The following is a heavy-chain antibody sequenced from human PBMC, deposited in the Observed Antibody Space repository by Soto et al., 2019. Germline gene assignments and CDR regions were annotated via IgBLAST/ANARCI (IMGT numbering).Heavy chain of an antibody. CDR3: ARVSGQQLTPFDY. CDR1: GFTFSSYW. V-gene: IGHV3-74*01. D-gene: IGHD6-13*01. Sequence: GGSLRLSCAASGFTFSSYWMHWVRQAPGKGLVWVSRINSDGSSTSYGDSVKGRFTISRDNAKNTLYLQMNSLRADDTAVYYCARVSGQQLTPFDYWGQGTLVTVSS. J-gene: IGHJ4*02. CDR2: INSDGSST.